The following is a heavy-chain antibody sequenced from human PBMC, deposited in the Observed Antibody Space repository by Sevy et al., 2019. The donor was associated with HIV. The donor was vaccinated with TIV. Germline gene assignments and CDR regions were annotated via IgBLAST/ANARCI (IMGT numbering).Heavy chain of an antibody. Sequence: ASVKVSCKASGGTFSNYALSWARQAPGQGLEWMGGIIPIFGTTNFAQTFQGRVTITADEFTSTACMELGSLRSADTAVYYCARTPILVIPGATDLYFDNWGQGTLVTVSS. V-gene: IGHV1-69*13. CDR3: ARTPILVIPGATDLYFDN. J-gene: IGHJ4*02. D-gene: IGHD2-2*01. CDR1: GGTFSNYA. CDR2: IIPIFGTT.